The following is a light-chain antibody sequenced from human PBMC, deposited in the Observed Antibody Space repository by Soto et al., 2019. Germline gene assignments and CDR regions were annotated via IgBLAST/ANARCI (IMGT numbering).Light chain of an antibody. CDR2: GDS. CDR3: QSNDNGLSGSDV. V-gene: IGLV1-40*01. J-gene: IGLJ1*01. Sequence: QSALTQPPSVSGAPGQRVTISCTGSSSNIGAGYDVNWYQQLPETAPKLLIFGDSNRPSGVPDRFSGSKSGTSASLVITGLQADDEADYYCQSNDNGLSGSDVFXTGTKVTVL. CDR1: SSNIGAGYD.